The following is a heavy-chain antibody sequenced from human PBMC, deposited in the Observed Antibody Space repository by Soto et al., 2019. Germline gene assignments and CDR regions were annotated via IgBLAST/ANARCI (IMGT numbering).Heavy chain of an antibody. CDR2: IIPILDIA. Sequence: QVQLVQSGAEVKKPGSSVKVSCKASGGTFSSYTISWVRQAPGQGLEWMGRIIPILDIANYAQKFQGRVTITADKSTSTAYMELNSLRSEDTAVYYCATRDGFNFFGSEGHWGYWGQGTLVTVSS. V-gene: IGHV1-69*02. CDR1: GGTFSSYT. CDR3: ATRDGFNFFGSEGHWGY. J-gene: IGHJ4*02. D-gene: IGHD7-27*01.